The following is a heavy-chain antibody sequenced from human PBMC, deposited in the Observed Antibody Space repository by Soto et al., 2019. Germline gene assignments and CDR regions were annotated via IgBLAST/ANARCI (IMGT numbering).Heavy chain of an antibody. D-gene: IGHD3-10*01. Sequence: PSETLSLTCTVSGGSISSGGYFWSWVRQHPGKGLEWIGNIYYSGRTYYNPSLKSRVTISVDTSKNQFSLKLSSVTAADTAVYYCARFAKEENPKVGSSYYLDYWGQGARVT. V-gene: IGHV4-31*03. CDR2: IYYSGRT. J-gene: IGHJ4*02. CDR1: GGSISSGGYF. CDR3: ARFAKEENPKVGSSYYLDY.